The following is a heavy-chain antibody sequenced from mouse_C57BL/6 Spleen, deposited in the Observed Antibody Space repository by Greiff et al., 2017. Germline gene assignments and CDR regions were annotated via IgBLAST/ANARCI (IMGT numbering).Heavy chain of an antibody. D-gene: IGHD2-3*01. CDR3: ARNPFYDGYSYYAMDY. Sequence: VKLQQPGAELVRPGSSVKLSCKASGYTFTSYWMDWVKQRPGQGLEWIGNIYPSDSETHYNQKFKDKATLTVDKSSSTAYMQLSSLTSEDSAVYYCARNPFYDGYSYYAMDYWGQGTSVTVSS. V-gene: IGHV1-61*01. CDR2: IYPSDSET. CDR1: GYTFTSYW. J-gene: IGHJ4*01.